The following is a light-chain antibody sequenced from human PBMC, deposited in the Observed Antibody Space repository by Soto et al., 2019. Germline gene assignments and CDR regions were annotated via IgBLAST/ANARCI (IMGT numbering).Light chain of an antibody. V-gene: IGKV3-15*01. CDR3: QAYSKWHLFT. CDR2: AAS. Sequence: EIVVTQSPGILSVSPGDRATLSCRASQSVGRNLAWYQQKPGQAPTLLIYAASTRATGLPARFPGSGSGTDFTLTISSLQSEDFAVYYCQAYSKWHLFTFGPGTRVDIK. CDR1: QSVGRN. J-gene: IGKJ3*01.